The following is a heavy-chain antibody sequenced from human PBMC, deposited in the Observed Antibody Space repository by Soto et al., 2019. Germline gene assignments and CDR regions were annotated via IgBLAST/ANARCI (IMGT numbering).Heavy chain of an antibody. Sequence: LRLSCAASGFTFSSYAMHWVRQAPGKGLEYVSAISSNGGSTYYADSVKGRFTISRDNSKNTLYLQMGSLRGEDMAVYYCARGGYRNPYYYYYRMDVWGQGTTVTVSS. J-gene: IGHJ6*02. CDR1: GFTFSSYA. D-gene: IGHD5-18*01. CDR3: ARGGYRNPYYYYYRMDV. CDR2: ISSNGGST. V-gene: IGHV3-64*02.